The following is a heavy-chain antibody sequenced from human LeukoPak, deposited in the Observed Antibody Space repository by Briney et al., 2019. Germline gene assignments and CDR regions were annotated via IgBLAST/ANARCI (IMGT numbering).Heavy chain of an antibody. CDR3: AKDIYGMDV. J-gene: IGHJ6*02. V-gene: IGHV3-30*18. Sequence: GRPLRLSCAASGFTFSSYGMHWVRQAPGKGLEWVAVISYDGSNKYYADSVKGRFTISRDNSKNTLYLQMNSLRAEDTAVYYCAKDIYGMDVWGQGTTFTVSS. CDR1: GFTFSSYG. CDR2: ISYDGSNK.